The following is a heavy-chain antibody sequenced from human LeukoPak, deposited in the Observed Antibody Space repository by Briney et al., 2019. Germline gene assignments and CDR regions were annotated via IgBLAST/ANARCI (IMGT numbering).Heavy chain of an antibody. Sequence: SETLSLTCTVSGGSISSGSYYWGWIRQPPGKGLEWIGSIYYSGSTYYNPSLKSRVTISVDTSKNQFSLKLSSVTAADTAVYYCARDLSYYDSSENAFDIWGQGTMVTVSS. V-gene: IGHV4-39*07. CDR2: IYYSGST. CDR3: ARDLSYYDSSENAFDI. J-gene: IGHJ3*02. D-gene: IGHD3-22*01. CDR1: GGSISSGSYY.